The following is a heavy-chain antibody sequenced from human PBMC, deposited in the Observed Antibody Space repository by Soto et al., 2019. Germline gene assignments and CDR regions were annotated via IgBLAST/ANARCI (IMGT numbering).Heavy chain of an antibody. Sequence: QVQLQESGPRLVDASQTLSLTCTVSNASITSSGYYWSWVRQPPGKRLEWIGYIYHSGSTFYSPSLQSRLTMSVDTSTNQFSLTLRSVTAADTAVYHCARMSGTYYVPDYWGQGTLVTVSS. CDR2: IYHSGST. CDR3: ARMSGTYYVPDY. J-gene: IGHJ4*02. V-gene: IGHV4-31*03. CDR1: NASITSSGYY. D-gene: IGHD1-26*01.